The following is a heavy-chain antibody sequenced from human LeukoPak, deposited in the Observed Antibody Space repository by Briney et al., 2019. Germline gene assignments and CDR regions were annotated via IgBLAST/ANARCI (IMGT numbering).Heavy chain of an antibody. D-gene: IGHD3-9*01. V-gene: IGHV3-30*02. CDR3: ARDLGELRYFDWLSQEMNFDY. CDR2: IRTDGSIQ. CDR1: GFTFSRVG. Sequence: GGSLRLSCAGSGFTFSRVGMHWVRQAPGKGLEWVTFIRTDGSIQYYADSVKGRFTISRDNSKNTLFLQMNSLRPEDTAVYYCARDLGELRYFDWLSQEMNFDYWGQGTLVTVSS. J-gene: IGHJ4*02.